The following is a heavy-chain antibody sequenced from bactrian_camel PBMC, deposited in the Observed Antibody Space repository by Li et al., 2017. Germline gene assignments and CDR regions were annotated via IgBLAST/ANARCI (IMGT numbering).Heavy chain of an antibody. CDR1: RFTFGHYA. Sequence: VQLVESGGGLVRPGGSLRLSCATSRFTFGHYAMSWVRRGPGRGLEWVASIITGDATTYYGDSVKGRFTISRDNAKSSVFLQLNSLKTEDMGMYYCARDKVNDGSGRNFGYWGQGTQVTVS. J-gene: IGHJ6*01. D-gene: IGHD2*01. V-gene: IGHV3S40*01. CDR3: ARDKVNDGSGRNFGY. CDR2: IITGDATT.